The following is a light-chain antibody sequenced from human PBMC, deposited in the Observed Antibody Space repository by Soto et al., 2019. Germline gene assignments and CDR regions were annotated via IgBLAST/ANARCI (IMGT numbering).Light chain of an antibody. CDR3: QQYYSYLRT. CDR1: QSIRNH. V-gene: IGKV1-17*01. Sequence: DIQMTQSPSSLSASVEDRVTITFRASQSIRNHLHWYQQKPGKAPKLLIYAAFTLQSGVPSRSSGSGSGTDFTLTISCLQSEDFATYYCQQYYSYLRTFGQGTKVDIK. J-gene: IGKJ1*01. CDR2: AAF.